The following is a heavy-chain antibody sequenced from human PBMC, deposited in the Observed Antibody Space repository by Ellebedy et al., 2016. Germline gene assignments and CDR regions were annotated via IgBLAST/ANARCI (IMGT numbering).Heavy chain of an antibody. CDR3: ARGVGSSWYGE. Sequence: LRLXXTVSGGSISSGDYYCTWIRQPPGKGLEWIGYIYYSGSTYYNPSLKSRLTISVDTSKNQFSLKLTSVTAADTAVYYCARGVGSSWYGEWGQGTLVTVSS. V-gene: IGHV4-30-4*01. CDR2: IYYSGST. J-gene: IGHJ4*02. D-gene: IGHD6-13*01. CDR1: GGSISSGDYY.